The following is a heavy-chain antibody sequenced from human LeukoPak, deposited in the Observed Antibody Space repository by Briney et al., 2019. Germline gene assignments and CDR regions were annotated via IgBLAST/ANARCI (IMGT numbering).Heavy chain of an antibody. D-gene: IGHD2-2*01. CDR3: ARDQGYCTSATCRGDAFDV. CDR1: GFTVSGNY. J-gene: IGHJ3*01. CDR2: IYSNDST. Sequence: GGSLRLSCAASGFTVSGNYMSWVRQAPGKGLEWVSVIYSNDSTYYADSVKGRFTISRQTSMNTLYLQMTSLRTEDTAVYYCARDQGYCTSATCRGDAFDVWGQGSMVSVSS. V-gene: IGHV3-53*04.